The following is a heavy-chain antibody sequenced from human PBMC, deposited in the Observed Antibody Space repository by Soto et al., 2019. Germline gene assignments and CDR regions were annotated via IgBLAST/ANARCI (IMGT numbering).Heavy chain of an antibody. CDR1: GYTFTGYY. Sequence: ASVKVSCKASGYTFTGYYMHWVRQAPGQGLEWMGWINPNSGGTNYAQKFQGWVTMTRDTSISTAYMELSRLRSDDTAVYYCARDGCSGSNCLNWFDPWGQGTLVTVSS. J-gene: IGHJ5*02. CDR3: ARDGCSGSNCLNWFDP. CDR2: INPNSGGT. V-gene: IGHV1-2*04. D-gene: IGHD2-15*01.